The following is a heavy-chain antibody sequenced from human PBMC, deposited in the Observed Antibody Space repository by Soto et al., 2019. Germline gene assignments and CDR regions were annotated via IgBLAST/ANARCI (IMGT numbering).Heavy chain of an antibody. CDR1: GFTFSSYG. CDR2: IWYDGSNK. V-gene: IGHV3-33*01. Sequence: VQLVESGGGVVQPGRSLRLSCAASGFTFSSYGMHWVRQAPGKGLEWVAVIWYDGSNKYYADSVKGRFTISRDNSKNTLYLQMNSLRAEDTAVYYCARDSGDYGLDYWGQGTLVPVSS. J-gene: IGHJ4*02. D-gene: IGHD4-17*01. CDR3: ARDSGDYGLDY.